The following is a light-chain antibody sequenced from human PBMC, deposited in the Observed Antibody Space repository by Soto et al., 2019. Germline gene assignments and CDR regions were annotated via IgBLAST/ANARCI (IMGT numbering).Light chain of an antibody. Sequence: SYELTQPSSVSVSPGQTARITCSGDGLAKKYDRWFQQKAGQAPKVLLYKDRERPPGIPERVSSSSTGTTVTLTIRRAQVEDDADYYCFSAADTTRVIFGGGTKLTVL. J-gene: IGLJ2*01. CDR1: GLAKKY. V-gene: IGLV3-27*01. CDR2: KDR. CDR3: FSAADTTRVI.